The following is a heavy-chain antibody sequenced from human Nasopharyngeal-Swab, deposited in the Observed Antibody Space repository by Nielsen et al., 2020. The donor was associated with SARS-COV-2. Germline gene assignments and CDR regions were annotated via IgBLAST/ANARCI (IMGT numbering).Heavy chain of an antibody. CDR3: AKLGYDSSGYSDFDY. Sequence: GGSLRLSCAASGFTFSSYAMSWVRQAPGKGLEWVSAISGSGGSTYYADSVKGRLTISRDNSKNTLYLQMNSLRAEDTAVYYCAKLGYDSSGYSDFDYWGQGTLVTVSS. CDR2: ISGSGGST. CDR1: GFTFSSYA. D-gene: IGHD3-22*01. J-gene: IGHJ4*02. V-gene: IGHV3-23*01.